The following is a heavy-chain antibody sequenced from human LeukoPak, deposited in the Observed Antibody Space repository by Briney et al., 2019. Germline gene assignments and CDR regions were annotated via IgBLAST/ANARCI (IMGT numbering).Heavy chain of an antibody. D-gene: IGHD3-9*01. CDR3: ARGTSYYDILTGYLYYFDY. CDR2: IYYSGST. Sequence: KPSETLSLTCTVSGGSISSYYWSWIRQPPGKGLEWIGYIYYSGSTNYNPSLKSRVTISVDTSKNQFSLKLSSVTAADTAVYYCARGTSYYDILTGYLYYFDYWGQGTLVTVSS. CDR1: GGSISSYY. V-gene: IGHV4-59*08. J-gene: IGHJ4*02.